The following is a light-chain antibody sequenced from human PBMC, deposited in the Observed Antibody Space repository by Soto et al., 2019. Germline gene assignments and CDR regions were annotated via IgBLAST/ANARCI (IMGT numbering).Light chain of an antibody. CDR2: DAS. CDR3: QQYGSSPFT. V-gene: IGKV3-20*01. J-gene: IGKJ3*01. Sequence: EIVLTQSPGTLSLSPGERATLSCRASQSVSASLAWYQLKPGQAPRLLIYDASNRATGIPARFSGSGSGTDFTLTISRLEPEDFAVYYCQQYGSSPFTFGPGTKVDIK. CDR1: QSVSAS.